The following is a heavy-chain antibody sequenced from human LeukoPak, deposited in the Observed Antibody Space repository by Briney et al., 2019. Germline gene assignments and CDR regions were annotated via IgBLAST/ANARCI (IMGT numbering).Heavy chain of an antibody. J-gene: IGHJ4*02. CDR3: AKSGLNRFDY. CDR2: INPSGGST. D-gene: IGHD2-15*01. V-gene: IGHV1-46*01. CDR1: GYTFASYY. Sequence: ASVKVSCKASGYTFASYYMHWVRQAPGQGLEWMGIINPSGGSTSYAQKFQGRVTMTRDMSTSTVYMELNSLRAEDTAVYYCAKSGLNRFDYWGQGTLVTVSS.